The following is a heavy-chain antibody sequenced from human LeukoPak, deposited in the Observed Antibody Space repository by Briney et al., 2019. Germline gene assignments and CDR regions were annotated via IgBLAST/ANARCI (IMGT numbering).Heavy chain of an antibody. J-gene: IGHJ6*02. Sequence: SETLSLTCTVSGGSISSYYWSWIRQPPGKGLEWIGYIYYSGSTNYNPSLKSRVTISVDTSKNQFSLKLSSVTAADTAVYYCARASSGYYYYGMDVWGQGTTVTVSS. CDR3: ARASSGYYYYGMDV. V-gene: IGHV4-59*01. D-gene: IGHD3-10*01. CDR1: GGSISSYY. CDR2: IYYSGST.